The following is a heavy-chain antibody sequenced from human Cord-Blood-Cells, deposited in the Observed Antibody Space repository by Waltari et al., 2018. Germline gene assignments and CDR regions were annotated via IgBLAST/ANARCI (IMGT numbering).Heavy chain of an antibody. CDR3: ARDGLPYYYYYYMDV. Sequence: QVQLVQSGAEATNPLASVKVSRTPSASNFTGYQKNWVCEAPGQGHEWMGWINPNSGGTNYAQKFQGRVTMTRDTSISTAYMELSRLRSDDTAVYYCARDGLPYYYYYYMDVWGKGTTVTVSS. V-gene: IGHV1-2*02. J-gene: IGHJ6*03. CDR1: ASNFTGYQ. CDR2: INPNSGGT.